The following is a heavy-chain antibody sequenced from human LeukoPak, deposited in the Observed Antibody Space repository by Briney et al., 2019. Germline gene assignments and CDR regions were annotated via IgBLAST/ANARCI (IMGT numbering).Heavy chain of an antibody. D-gene: IGHD2-8*02. CDR1: GGSFSGYY. V-gene: IGHV4-34*01. CDR2: INHSGGT. Sequence: SETLSLTCAVYGGSFSGYYWNWIRQPPGKELEWIGEINHSGGTNYNPSLKSRVTISVDTSKNQFSLKLSSVTAADTAVYYCARVLSYWYFDLWGRGTLVTVSS. CDR3: ARVLSYWYFDL. J-gene: IGHJ2*01.